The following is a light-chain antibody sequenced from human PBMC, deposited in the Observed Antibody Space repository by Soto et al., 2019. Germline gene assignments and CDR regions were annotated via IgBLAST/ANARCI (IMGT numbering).Light chain of an antibody. CDR2: AAS. V-gene: IGKV1-39*01. Sequence: DIQMTQSPSSLSASIGDRVTITCRASRSISSYLNWYQQKPGKAPKLLIYAASSLQSGVPSRFSGSGSGTDFTLTINSLQPEDFAAYYCQQGYSTPHTFGQGTKLDIK. CDR3: QQGYSTPHT. J-gene: IGKJ2*01. CDR1: RSISSY.